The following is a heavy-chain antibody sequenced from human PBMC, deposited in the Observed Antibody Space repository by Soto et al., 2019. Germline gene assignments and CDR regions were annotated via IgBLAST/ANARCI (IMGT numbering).Heavy chain of an antibody. Sequence: QVQLVESGGGVVQPGRSLRLSCAASGFTFSSYAMHWVRQAPGKGLEWVAVISYDGSNKYYADSVKGRFTISRDNSKNTLYLQMNSLRAEDTAVYYCARFHVAMADDAFDIWGQGTMVTVSS. CDR1: GFTFSSYA. CDR2: ISYDGSNK. J-gene: IGHJ3*02. D-gene: IGHD5-12*01. V-gene: IGHV3-30-3*01. CDR3: ARFHVAMADDAFDI.